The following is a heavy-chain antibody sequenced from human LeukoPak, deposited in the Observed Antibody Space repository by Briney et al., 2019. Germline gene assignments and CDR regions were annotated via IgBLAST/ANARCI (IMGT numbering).Heavy chain of an antibody. V-gene: IGHV4-34*01. CDR1: GGSFSGYY. CDR3: ARRSIVVVPAAWFDP. Sequence: SETLSLTCAVYGGSFSGYYWSWIRQPPGKGLEWIGEINHSGSTNYNPSFKSRVTISGDTSKNQFSLKLSSVTAADTAVYYCARRSIVVVPAAWFDPWGQGTLVTVSP. J-gene: IGHJ5*02. D-gene: IGHD2-2*01. CDR2: INHSGST.